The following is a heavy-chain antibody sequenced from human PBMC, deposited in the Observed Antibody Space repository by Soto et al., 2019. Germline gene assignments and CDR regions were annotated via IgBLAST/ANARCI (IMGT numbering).Heavy chain of an antibody. Sequence: ASVKVSCKASGYTFTSYDINWVRQATGQGLEWMGWMNPNSGNTGYAQKFQGRVTMTRNTSISTAYMELSSLRSEDTAVYYRAGDHDFWSYDAFDIWGQGTMVTVSS. CDR1: GYTFTSYD. CDR3: AGDHDFWSYDAFDI. D-gene: IGHD3-3*01. V-gene: IGHV1-8*01. J-gene: IGHJ3*02. CDR2: MNPNSGNT.